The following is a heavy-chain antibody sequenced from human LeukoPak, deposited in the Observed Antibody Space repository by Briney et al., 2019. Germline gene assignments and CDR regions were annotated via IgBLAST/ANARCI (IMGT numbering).Heavy chain of an antibody. CDR1: GYTFTGYY. J-gene: IGHJ4*02. D-gene: IGHD6-13*01. CDR2: INPNSGGT. CDR3: ARASGYSSIRSVFSNVDY. Sequence: GASVKVSCKASGYTFTGYYMHWVRQAPGQGLEWMGWINPNSGGTNYAQKLQGRVTMTTDTSTSAAYMELRSLRSDDTAVYYCARASGYSSIRSVFSNVDYWGQGTLVTVSS. V-gene: IGHV1-2*02.